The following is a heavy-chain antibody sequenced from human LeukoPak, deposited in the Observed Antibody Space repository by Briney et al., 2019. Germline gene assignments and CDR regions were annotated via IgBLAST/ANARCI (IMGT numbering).Heavy chain of an antibody. CDR2: IYYSGNT. D-gene: IGHD6-19*01. V-gene: IGHV4-59*01. J-gene: IGHJ4*02. CDR1: GGSTSGYY. Sequence: SETLSLTCTVSGGSTSGYYWSWIRQPPGKGLEWIGDIYYSGNTNYNPSLTSRVTMSVDTSKNQFSLKLNSVTAADTAVYYCARGWDGIAVAGSFDYWGQATLVTVS. CDR3: ARGWDGIAVAGSFDY.